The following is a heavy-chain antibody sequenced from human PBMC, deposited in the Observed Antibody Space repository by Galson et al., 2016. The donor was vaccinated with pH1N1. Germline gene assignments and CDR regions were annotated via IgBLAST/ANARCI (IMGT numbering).Heavy chain of an antibody. Sequence: SLRLSCAASGFTFNCYEMNWVRQAPGKGLEWISYINYDGDTIFYADSVKGRFTITRDNAKNSLYLHMSSLRAEETAVYYCAKGGPYCGGGCSCYGAYNWFDPWGQGTLVTASS. D-gene: IGHD2-21*01. CDR3: AKGGPYCGGGCSCYGAYNWFDP. CDR1: GFTFNCYE. CDR2: INYDGDTI. V-gene: IGHV3-48*03. J-gene: IGHJ5*02.